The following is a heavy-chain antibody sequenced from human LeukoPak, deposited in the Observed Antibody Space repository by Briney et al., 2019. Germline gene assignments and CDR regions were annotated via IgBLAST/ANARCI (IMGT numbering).Heavy chain of an antibody. CDR3: ARGLRQLVRSWHY. V-gene: IGHV4-59*12. CDR1: GGSISSYY. D-gene: IGHD6-6*01. J-gene: IGHJ4*02. Sequence: SETLSLTCTVSGGSISSYYWSWIRQPPGKGLEWIGHIYYSGSTNYNPSLKGRVTMSVDTSKNQFSLKLSSVTAADTAVYYCARGLRQLVRSWHYWGQGTLVTVSS. CDR2: IYYSGST.